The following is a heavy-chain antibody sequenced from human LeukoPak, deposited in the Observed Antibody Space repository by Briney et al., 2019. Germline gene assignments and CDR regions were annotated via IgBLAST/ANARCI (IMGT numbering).Heavy chain of an antibody. CDR2: INHSGST. CDR1: GGSFSGYY. D-gene: IGHD3-22*01. J-gene: IGHJ5*02. V-gene: IGHV4-34*01. Sequence: SETLSLTCAVYGGSFSGYYWSWIRQPPVKGLEWIGEINHSGSTNYNPSLKSRVTISVDTSKNQFSLKLSSVTAADTALYYCARRRKYYYDSSGYFPWGQGTLVTVSS. CDR3: ARRRKYYYDSSGYFP.